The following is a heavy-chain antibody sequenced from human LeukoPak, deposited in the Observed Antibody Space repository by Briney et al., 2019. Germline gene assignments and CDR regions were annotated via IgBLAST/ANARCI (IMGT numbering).Heavy chain of an antibody. V-gene: IGHV1-69*13. CDR3: ARARADYDFWSGYYGGTHEFDY. Sequence: SVKVSCKASGGTFSSYAISWVRQAPGQGLEWMGGIIPIFGTANYAQKFQGRVTITADESTSTAYMELSSLRSEDMAVYYCARARADYDFWSGYYGGTHEFDYWGQGTLVTVSS. J-gene: IGHJ4*02. CDR1: GGTFSSYA. D-gene: IGHD3-3*01. CDR2: IIPIFGTA.